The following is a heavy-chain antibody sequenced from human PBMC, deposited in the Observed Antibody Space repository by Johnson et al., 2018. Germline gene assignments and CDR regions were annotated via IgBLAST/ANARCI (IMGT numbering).Heavy chain of an antibody. V-gene: IGHV1-69*04. CDR2: IIPFLGIA. Sequence: QVQLVQSGAEVKKPGSSVKVSCKASGGTFSSYTISWVRQAPGQGLEWMGRIIPFLGIANYAQKFQGRVTITADKSTSTAYMELSSRRSEDTAVYYCAREPSYYDSSGYYPEYFQHWGQGTLVTVSS. J-gene: IGHJ1*01. D-gene: IGHD3-22*01. CDR1: GGTFSSYT. CDR3: AREPSYYDSSGYYPEYFQH.